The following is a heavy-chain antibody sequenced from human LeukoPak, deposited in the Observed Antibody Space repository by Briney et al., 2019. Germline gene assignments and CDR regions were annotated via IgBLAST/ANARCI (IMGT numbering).Heavy chain of an antibody. CDR1: GGTFSSYA. CDR3: ARDPLVRGVSHYFDY. CDR2: IIPIFGTA. J-gene: IGHJ4*02. Sequence: SVKVSCKASGGTFSSYAISWVRQAPGQGLEWMGRIIPIFGTANYAQKFQGRVKITTGESTSTAYMELSSLRSEDPAVYYCARDPLVRGVSHYFDYWGQGTLVTVSS. D-gene: IGHD3-10*01. V-gene: IGHV1-69*05.